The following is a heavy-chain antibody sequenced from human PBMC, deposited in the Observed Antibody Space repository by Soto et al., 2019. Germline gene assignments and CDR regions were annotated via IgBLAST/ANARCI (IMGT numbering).Heavy chain of an antibody. CDR2: IYYSGST. J-gene: IGHJ5*02. V-gene: IGHV4-61*01. CDR1: GGSVSSGSYF. Sequence: SETLSLTCTVSGGSVSSGSYFWSWIRQPPGKGLEWIGYIYYSGSTNYNPSLKSRVTISVDTSKNQFSLKLSSVTAADTAVYYCASGLAVDTAIVPWGFDPRGQGTLVTVSS. CDR3: ASGLAVDTAIVPWGFDP. D-gene: IGHD5-18*01.